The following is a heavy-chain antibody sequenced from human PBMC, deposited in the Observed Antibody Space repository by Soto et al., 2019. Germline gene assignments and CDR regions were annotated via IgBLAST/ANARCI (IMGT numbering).Heavy chain of an antibody. V-gene: IGHV3-74*03. Sequence: GGSLRLYCAASGFTFGDYWMHWVRQPPGKGPEWVSRMTGDGRTTQYADSVKGRFTASRDNAKSTLYVQMNSLRAEDTAMYYCATAEVDYWGPGTLVTVSS. CDR3: ATAEVDY. J-gene: IGHJ4*02. CDR2: MTGDGRTT. CDR1: GFTFGDYW.